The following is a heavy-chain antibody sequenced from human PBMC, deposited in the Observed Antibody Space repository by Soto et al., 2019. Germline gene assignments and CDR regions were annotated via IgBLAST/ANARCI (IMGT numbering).Heavy chain of an antibody. J-gene: IGHJ4*02. V-gene: IGHV3-30*18. Sequence: QVQLVESGGGVVQPGRSLRLSCAGSGFTFSNYGLHCVRQAPGTGLEGGAVISYAGSHKYYADSVKGRFTISRDNSNNMLYLQMDSLSAADTTVYYCANDGAPRYCSRSSCHPAGAYCGQGTLVTVSS. CDR1: GFTFSNYG. CDR3: ANDGAPRYCSRSSCHPAGAY. CDR2: ISYAGSHK. D-gene: IGHD2-15*01.